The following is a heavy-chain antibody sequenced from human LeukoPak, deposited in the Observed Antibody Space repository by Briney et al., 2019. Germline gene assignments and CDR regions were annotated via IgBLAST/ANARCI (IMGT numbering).Heavy chain of an antibody. D-gene: IGHD6-6*01. CDR1: GFTFSSYA. Sequence: GGSLRLSCAASGFTFSSYAMHWVRQAPGKGLEWVAVISYDGSNKYYADSVEGRFTISRENSKNTLYLQMNSLRAEDTAVYYCARARPVDYWGQGTLVTVSS. CDR2: ISYDGSNK. V-gene: IGHV3-30*04. CDR3: ARARPVDY. J-gene: IGHJ4*02.